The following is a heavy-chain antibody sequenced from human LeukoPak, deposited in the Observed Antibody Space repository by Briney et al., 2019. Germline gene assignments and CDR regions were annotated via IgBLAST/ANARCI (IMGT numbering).Heavy chain of an antibody. Sequence: ASVKVSCKTSGYTFTAYYMQWVRQAPGQGLEWMGWINCNSGSTNSAQKFQGRVTMTRDTSISTAYMELNNLTSDDTAVYYCTRQGRYCSGGSCPHTGSDYWGQGTLVTVSS. J-gene: IGHJ4*02. D-gene: IGHD2-15*01. CDR2: INCNSGST. CDR1: GYTFTAYY. V-gene: IGHV1-2*02. CDR3: TRQGRYCSGGSCPHTGSDY.